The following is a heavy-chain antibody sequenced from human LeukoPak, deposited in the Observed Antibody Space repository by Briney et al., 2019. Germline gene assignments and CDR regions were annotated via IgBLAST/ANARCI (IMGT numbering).Heavy chain of an antibody. Sequence: ASVNVSCKASGYTFTSYGINWVRQAPGQGLEWMGWISAYNGNTNYAQKLQGRVTMTTDTSTSTAYMELRSLRSDDTAVYYCAGAIKLIAAAGTGAFDIWGQGTMVTVSS. CDR1: GYTFTSYG. J-gene: IGHJ3*02. CDR3: AGAIKLIAAAGTGAFDI. D-gene: IGHD6-13*01. CDR2: ISAYNGNT. V-gene: IGHV1-18*01.